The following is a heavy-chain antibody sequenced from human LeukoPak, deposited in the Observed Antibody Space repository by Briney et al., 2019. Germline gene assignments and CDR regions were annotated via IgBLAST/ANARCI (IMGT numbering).Heavy chain of an antibody. Sequence: SGGSLRLSCAASGFTFSTYVMSWVRQAPGKGLEWVSGISGSGDSTYYADSVKGRFTISRDNSKNTLYLQMNSLRAEDTAVYYCARHSSGYYYFDYWGQGTLVTVSS. CDR3: ARHSSGYYYFDY. CDR1: GFTFSTYV. J-gene: IGHJ4*02. D-gene: IGHD3-22*01. CDR2: ISGSGDST. V-gene: IGHV3-23*01.